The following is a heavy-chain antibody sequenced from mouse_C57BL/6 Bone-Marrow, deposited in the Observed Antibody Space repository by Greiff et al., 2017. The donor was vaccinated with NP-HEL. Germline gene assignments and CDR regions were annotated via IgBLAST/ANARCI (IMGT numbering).Heavy chain of an antibody. CDR2: IYPGSGST. Sequence: VQLQQPGAELVKPGASVKMSCKASGYTFTSYWITWVKQRPGQGLEWIGDIYPGSGSTNYNEKFKSKATLTVDTSFSTAYMERSSLTSEVSSVYYCARLPTTGPYFDYWGQGTTLTVSS. D-gene: IGHD2-12*01. J-gene: IGHJ2*01. V-gene: IGHV1-55*01. CDR1: GYTFTSYW. CDR3: ARLPTTGPYFDY.